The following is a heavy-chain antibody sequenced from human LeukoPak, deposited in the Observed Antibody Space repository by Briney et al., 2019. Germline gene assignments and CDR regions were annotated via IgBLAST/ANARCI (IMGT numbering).Heavy chain of an antibody. D-gene: IGHD4-17*01. CDR1: GGSISSSSYY. CDR2: IYYSGST. J-gene: IGHJ5*02. Sequence: SETLSLTCTVSGGSISSSSYYWNWIRQPPGKGLEWIGNIYYSGSTNYNPSLKSRVTISVDTSKNQFSLKLSSVTAADTAVYYCARRVYGDYGNWFDPWGQGTLVTVSS. CDR3: ARRVYGDYGNWFDP. V-gene: IGHV4-61*05.